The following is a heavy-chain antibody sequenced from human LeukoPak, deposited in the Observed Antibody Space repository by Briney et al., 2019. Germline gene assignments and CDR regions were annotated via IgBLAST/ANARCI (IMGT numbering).Heavy chain of an antibody. CDR3: ARDLTVTTSGWFDP. CDR2: INHSGST. D-gene: IGHD4-11*01. CDR1: GGPFSGYY. V-gene: IGHV4-34*01. J-gene: IGHJ5*02. Sequence: KSSETLSLTCAVYGGPFSGYYWSWIRQPPGKGLEWIGEINHSGSTNYNPSLKSRVTISVDRSKNQFSLKLSSVTAADTAVYYCARDLTVTTSGWFDPWGQGTLVTVSS.